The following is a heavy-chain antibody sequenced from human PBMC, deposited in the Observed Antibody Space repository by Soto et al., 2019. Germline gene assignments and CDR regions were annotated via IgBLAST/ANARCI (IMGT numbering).Heavy chain of an antibody. D-gene: IGHD6-19*01. CDR3: ARDNIVKSSGWYNY. CDR2: IRAYNGNT. J-gene: IGHJ4*02. CDR1: DYTFTSYG. V-gene: IGHV1-18*01. Sequence: QIQLVQSGAEVKKPGASVKVSCKTSDYTFTSYGISWMRQAPGQGLEWMGWIRAYNGNTNYAQKFQGRVTMTTDTSTITAYLELRSLRSDDTAVYYWARDNIVKSSGWYNYWCQGTLVTVSS.